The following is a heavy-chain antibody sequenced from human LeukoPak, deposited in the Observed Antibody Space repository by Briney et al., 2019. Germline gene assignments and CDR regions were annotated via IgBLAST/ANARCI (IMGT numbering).Heavy chain of an antibody. J-gene: IGHJ4*02. CDR2: IYYSGST. Sequence: SETLSLTCTVSGGSISSYYWSWIRQPPGKGLEWIGSIYYSGSTYYNPSLKSRVTISVDTSKNQFSLKLSSVTAADTAVYYCARHFPGVAVAGYYFDYWGQGTLVTVSS. V-gene: IGHV4-59*05. D-gene: IGHD6-19*01. CDR3: ARHFPGVAVAGYYFDY. CDR1: GGSISSYY.